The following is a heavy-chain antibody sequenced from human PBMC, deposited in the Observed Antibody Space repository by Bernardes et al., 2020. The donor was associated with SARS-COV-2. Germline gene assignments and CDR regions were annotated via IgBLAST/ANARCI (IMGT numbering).Heavy chain of an antibody. CDR2: MYYSGTT. D-gene: IGHD2-2*01. V-gene: IGHV4-39*01. Sequence: EPLPLTCTVSGVSISGRSYYWGWLRHPPGRGLEWIGSMYYSGTTYYNASLKSRVTISVDTSKNQFSLNLISVTAADTAVYYCARHQMATVSTSFDSWGQGTQVTVSS. CDR3: ARHQMATVSTSFDS. J-gene: IGHJ4*02. CDR1: GVSISGRSYY.